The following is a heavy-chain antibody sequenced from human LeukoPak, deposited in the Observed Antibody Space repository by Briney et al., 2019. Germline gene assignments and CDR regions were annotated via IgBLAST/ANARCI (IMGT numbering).Heavy chain of an antibody. J-gene: IGHJ6*02. V-gene: IGHV5-51*01. D-gene: IGHD3-22*01. CDR3: ARLIYYDSSGYYFNYYYGMDV. Sequence: PGESLKISCKGSGYSFTSYWIGWVRQMPGKGLEWMGIIYPGDSDTRYSPSFQGQVTISADKSISTAYLQWSSLKASDTAMYYCARLIYYDSSGYYFNYYYGMDVWGQGTTVTVSS. CDR2: IYPGDSDT. CDR1: GYSFTSYW.